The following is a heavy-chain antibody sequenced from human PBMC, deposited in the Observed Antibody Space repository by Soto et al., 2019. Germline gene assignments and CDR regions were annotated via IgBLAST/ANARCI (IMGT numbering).Heavy chain of an antibody. CDR3: ARGHGDYNDAAFDI. CDR2: IIPILGIA. Sequence: ASVKVSCKASGGTFSSYTISWVRQAPGQGLEWMGRIIPILGIANYAQKFQGRVTITADKSTSTAYMELSSLRSEDTAVYYCARGHGDYNDAAFDIWGQGTMVTVSS. D-gene: IGHD4-17*01. J-gene: IGHJ3*02. CDR1: GGTFSSYT. V-gene: IGHV1-69*02.